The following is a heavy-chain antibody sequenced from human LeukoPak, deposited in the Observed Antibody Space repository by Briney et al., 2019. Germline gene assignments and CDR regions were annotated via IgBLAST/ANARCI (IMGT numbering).Heavy chain of an antibody. D-gene: IGHD3-10*01. CDR2: ISYDGSNK. Sequence: PGRSLRLSCAASGFTFSSYGMHWVRQAPGKGLEWVAVISYDGSNKYYADSVKGRFTISRDNSKNMLYVQMNSLRAEDTAVYYCAKVRFGGFGELLFDYWGQGTLVTVSS. CDR1: GFTFSSYG. J-gene: IGHJ4*02. V-gene: IGHV3-30*18. CDR3: AKVRFGGFGELLFDY.